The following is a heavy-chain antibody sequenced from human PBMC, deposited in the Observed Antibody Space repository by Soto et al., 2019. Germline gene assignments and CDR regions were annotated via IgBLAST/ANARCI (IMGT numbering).Heavy chain of an antibody. CDR2: INAGNGNT. Sequence: GASVKVSCKASGYTFTSYAMHWVRQAPGQRLEWMGWINAGNGNTKYSQKFQGRVTITRDTSASTAYMELSSLRSEDTAVYYCARVLRYFDWLSDYGMDVWGQLTTVTVPS. V-gene: IGHV1-3*01. J-gene: IGHJ6*02. CDR3: ARVLRYFDWLSDYGMDV. CDR1: GYTFTSYA. D-gene: IGHD3-9*01.